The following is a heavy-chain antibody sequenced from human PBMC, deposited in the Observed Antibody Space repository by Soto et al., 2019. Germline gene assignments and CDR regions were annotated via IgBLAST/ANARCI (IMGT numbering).Heavy chain of an antibody. CDR2: INHSGSS. V-gene: IGHV4-34*01. D-gene: IGHD2-8*02. Sequence: QVQLQQWDAGLLKPSETLSLTCAVYGGSFSGYDWTWIRQPPGTGLEWIGEINHSGSSNYNPSLESRVTISVDMSKNQFSRKLTSVTAADTAVYYCARDKITGLFDYWGQGTLVTVSS. CDR1: GGSFSGYD. CDR3: ARDKITGLFDY. J-gene: IGHJ4*02.